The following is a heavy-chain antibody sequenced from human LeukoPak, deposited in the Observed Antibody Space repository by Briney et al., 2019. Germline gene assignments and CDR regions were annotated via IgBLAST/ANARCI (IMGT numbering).Heavy chain of an antibody. D-gene: IGHD3-10*01. J-gene: IGHJ4*02. V-gene: IGHV4-59*12. CDR1: GGSISTNY. CDR2: IFYSGSN. Sequence: PAETLSLTCTVSGGSISTNYWSWIRQPPGKGLEWIGNIFYSGSNNYNPSLKSRVTMSVDTSKNQFSLKLSSVTAADTAVYYCARAPYGSGGLREDWGQGTLVTVSS. CDR3: ARAPYGSGGLRED.